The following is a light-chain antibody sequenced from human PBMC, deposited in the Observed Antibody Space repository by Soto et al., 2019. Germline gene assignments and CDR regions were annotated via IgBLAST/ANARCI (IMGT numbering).Light chain of an antibody. CDR1: SSSVSTSYY. J-gene: IGLJ3*02. V-gene: IGLV8-61*01. Sequence: QTVVTQEPSFSVSPGRTVTLTCGLSSSSVSTSYYPSWFQQTPGQAPRTLIHSANTRSSGVPERFSGSILGNKAALTITGAQADDESDYYCVLYMGYGIWVFGGGTKLTVL. CDR2: SAN. CDR3: VLYMGYGIWV.